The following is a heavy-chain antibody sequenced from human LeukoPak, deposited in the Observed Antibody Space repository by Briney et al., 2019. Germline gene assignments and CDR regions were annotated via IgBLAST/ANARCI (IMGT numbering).Heavy chain of an antibody. CDR3: ARGGLIRGVIPGYYYYGLDV. CDR1: GFTVSSNY. CDR2: IYTDGSS. D-gene: IGHD3-10*01. J-gene: IGHJ6*02. V-gene: IGHV3-66*01. Sequence: GGSVRLSCTASGFTVSSNYMSWVRQAPGKGLEWVSVIYTDGSSYYADSVKGRFTISRDNSRNTLDLQMNSLRAEDTAVYHCARGGLIRGVIPGYYYYGLDVWGQGTTVTVSS.